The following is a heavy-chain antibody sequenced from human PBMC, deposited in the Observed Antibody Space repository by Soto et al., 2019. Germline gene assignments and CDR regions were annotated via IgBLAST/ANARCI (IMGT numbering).Heavy chain of an antibody. V-gene: IGHV1-18*04. CDR1: GYTVSTST. Sequence: LVQSGAEANKPGTSVKVSCKASGYTVSTSTISWVRQAPGQGLEWMGWIKAYSGSTNYAPKRQGRVTMTTDTSTSTAYLELRSLTSDDTAMYYCAIADYGDDDYWCQGPRVTVSS. D-gene: IGHD4-17*01. J-gene: IGHJ4*02. CDR2: IKAYSGST. CDR3: AIADYGDDDY.